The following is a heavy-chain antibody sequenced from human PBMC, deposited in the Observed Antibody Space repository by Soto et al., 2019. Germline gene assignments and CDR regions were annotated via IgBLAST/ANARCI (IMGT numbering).Heavy chain of an antibody. D-gene: IGHD6-13*01. J-gene: IGHJ4*02. CDR1: GGSISSGGYS. Sequence: PSETLSLTCAVSGGSISSGGYSWSWIRQPPGKGLEWIGYIYHSGSTYYNPSLKSRVTISVDRSKNQFSLKLSSVTAADTAVYYCARTRSDSSRIYYFDYWGQGTLVTVSS. CDR2: IYHSGST. CDR3: ARTRSDSSRIYYFDY. V-gene: IGHV4-30-2*01.